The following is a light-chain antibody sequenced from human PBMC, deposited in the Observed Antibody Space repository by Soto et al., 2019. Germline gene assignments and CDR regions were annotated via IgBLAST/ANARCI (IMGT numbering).Light chain of an antibody. CDR3: QQYGSSLST. CDR2: ATS. V-gene: IGKV3-20*01. J-gene: IGKJ1*01. CDR1: QSVSSRY. Sequence: EIVLTQSPCTLSLSPGETAALSCRASQSVSSRYLAWYQQKSGQAPRLLIYATSSRATDIPDRFIGYGSGTDFTLTISGLEPEDFAVYYCQQYGSSLSTFGQGTKVDIK.